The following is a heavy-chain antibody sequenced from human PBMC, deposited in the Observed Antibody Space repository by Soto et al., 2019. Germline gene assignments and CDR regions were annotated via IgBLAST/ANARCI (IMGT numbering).Heavy chain of an antibody. CDR2: IYPGDSGT. CDR3: ARHEVAAAGTTWFDP. V-gene: IGHV5-51*01. J-gene: IGHJ5*02. Sequence: GESLKISCKGSGYSFTSYWIGWVRQMTGKGLEWMGIIYPGDSGTRYSPSFQGQVTISADKSISTAYLQWSSLKASDTAMYYCARHEVAAAGTTWFDPWGQGTLVTVSS. D-gene: IGHD6-13*01. CDR1: GYSFTSYW.